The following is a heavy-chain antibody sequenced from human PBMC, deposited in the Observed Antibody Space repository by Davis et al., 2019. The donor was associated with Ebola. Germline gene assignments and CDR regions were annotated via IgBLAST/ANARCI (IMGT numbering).Heavy chain of an antibody. J-gene: IGHJ4*02. CDR1: GYTFTSYA. CDR3: ARDRNWDPFNY. V-gene: IGHV1-3*01. Sequence: AASVKVSCKASGYTFTSYAMHWVRQAPGQRLEWIGWFNAGNGNTKYSQKFQGRVTITRDTSASTAYMELRSLRSDDTAVYYCARDRNWDPFNYWGQGTLVTVSS. D-gene: IGHD7-27*01. CDR2: FNAGNGNT.